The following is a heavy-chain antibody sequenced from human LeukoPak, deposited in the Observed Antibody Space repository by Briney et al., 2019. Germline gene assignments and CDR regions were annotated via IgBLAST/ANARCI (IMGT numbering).Heavy chain of an antibody. CDR2: TYYRSKWNN. V-gene: IGHV6-1*01. J-gene: IGHJ4*02. Sequence: SQTLSLTCAISGDSISSNSAAWNWIRQSPSRGLEWLGRTYYRSKWNNDYAVSVKSRITINPDTSKNQFSLQLNSVNPEDTAVYYCARRLGAGDFFDYWGQGTLVTVSS. CDR3: ARRLGAGDFFDY. D-gene: IGHD3-10*01. CDR1: GDSISSNSAA.